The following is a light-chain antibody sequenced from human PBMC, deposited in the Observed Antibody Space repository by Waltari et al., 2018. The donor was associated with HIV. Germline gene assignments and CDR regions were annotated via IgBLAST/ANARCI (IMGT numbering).Light chain of an antibody. CDR2: DAS. J-gene: IGKJ1*01. V-gene: IGKV3-15*01. CDR3: QQYNNWWT. CDR1: QSVRSN. Sequence: EIVMTQSPATLSVSPGERATLSCRASQSVRSNLAWYPQKPGQAPRLLIYDASTRATGIPARFSGSGSGTEFSLTISSLQSEDFALYYCQQYNNWWTFGQGTKVEIK.